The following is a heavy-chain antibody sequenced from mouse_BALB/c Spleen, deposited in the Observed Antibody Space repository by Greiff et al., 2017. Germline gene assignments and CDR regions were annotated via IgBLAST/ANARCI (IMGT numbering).Heavy chain of an antibody. Sequence: EVMLVESGGGLVQPGGSRKLSCAASGFTFSSFGMHWVRQAPEKGLEWVAYISSGSSTIYYADTVKGRFTISSDNPKNTLFLQMTSLRSEDTAMYYCARCEDGNYGFAYWGQGTLVTVSA. D-gene: IGHD2-1*01. CDR1: GFTFSSFG. CDR2: ISSGSSTI. CDR3: ARCEDGNYGFAY. V-gene: IGHV5-17*02. J-gene: IGHJ3*01.